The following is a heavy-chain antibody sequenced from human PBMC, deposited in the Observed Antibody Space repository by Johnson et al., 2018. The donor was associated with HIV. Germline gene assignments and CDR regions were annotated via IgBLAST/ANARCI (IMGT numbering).Heavy chain of an antibody. CDR2: IKQDGTEK. CDR1: GFTFSSYW. CDR3: ARDAKVGYGDAFDI. Sequence: VHLVESGGGVVQPGRSLRLSCAASGFTFSSYWMSWVRQAPGKGLEWVANIKQDGTEKYYVDSLMGRFTISRDNAKKSLYLQMNSLRAEDTAVFYCARDAKVGYGDAFDIWGHGTMVTVSS. V-gene: IGHV3-7*01. J-gene: IGHJ3*02. D-gene: IGHD5-12*01.